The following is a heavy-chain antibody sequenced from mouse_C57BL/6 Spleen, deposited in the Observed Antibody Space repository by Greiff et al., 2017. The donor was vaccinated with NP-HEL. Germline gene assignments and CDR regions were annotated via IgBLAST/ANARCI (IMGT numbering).Heavy chain of an antibody. CDR3: ASPVYYDCDGYYAMDY. CDR2: IYPGDGDT. V-gene: IGHV1-82*01. Sequence: QVQLQQSGPELVKPGASVKISCKASGYAFSSSWMNWVKQRPGKGLEWIGRIYPGDGDTNYNGKFKGKATLTADKSSSTAYMQLSSLTSEDSAVYFCASPVYYDCDGYYAMDYWGQGTSVTVSS. D-gene: IGHD2-4*01. CDR1: GYAFSSSW. J-gene: IGHJ4*01.